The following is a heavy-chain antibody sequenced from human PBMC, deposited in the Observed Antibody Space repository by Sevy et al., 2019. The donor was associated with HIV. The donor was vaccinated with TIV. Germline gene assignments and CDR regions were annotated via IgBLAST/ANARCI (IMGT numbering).Heavy chain of an antibody. J-gene: IGHJ4*02. D-gene: IGHD2-21*02. CDR1: GFSFSNYD. Sequence: GGSLRLSCAASGFSFSNYDMHWVRQAPGKGLDWVAVISHDERYKNYAESVKVRFTISRDNFKNTVFLQMDSLRPEDTAVYFCARVVSCGGDCYYLDSWGQGALVTVSS. CDR3: ARVVSCGGDCYYLDS. CDR2: ISHDERYK. V-gene: IGHV3-30*01.